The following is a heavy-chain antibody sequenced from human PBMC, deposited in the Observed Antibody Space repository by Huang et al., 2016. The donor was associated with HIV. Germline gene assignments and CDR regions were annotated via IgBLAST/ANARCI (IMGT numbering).Heavy chain of an antibody. Sequence: EVQLVESGGGLVRPGRSLRLSLAVSGFTFDDYAMHWVRQTTGKGLEWVSGINWKSGNIAYADSVRGRFTISRDNAKNSLYLQMNSLRPEDTALYYCAKDWGYDFGAFDFWGRGTMVTVSS. CDR1: GFTFDDYA. CDR2: INWKSGNI. V-gene: IGHV3-9*01. CDR3: AKDWGYDFGAFDF. D-gene: IGHD3-16*01. J-gene: IGHJ3*01.